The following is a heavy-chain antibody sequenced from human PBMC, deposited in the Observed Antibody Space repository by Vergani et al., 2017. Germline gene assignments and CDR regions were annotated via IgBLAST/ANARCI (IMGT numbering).Heavy chain of an antibody. J-gene: IGHJ2*01. CDR3: VKDNDYDADGPFDL. CDR1: GFTFQAFA. Sequence: EVQPLESGGGLVQPGGSLRLSCTASGFTFQAFAFHWVRQVSGRGLEWVSGIDRNYGVKNGNSFEGRFSISRDNAKKAVFLQMNNLRHEDTALYFCVKDNDYDADGPFDLWGRGTLVTVSS. V-gene: IGHV3-9*01. D-gene: IGHD3-16*01. CDR2: IDRNYGVK.